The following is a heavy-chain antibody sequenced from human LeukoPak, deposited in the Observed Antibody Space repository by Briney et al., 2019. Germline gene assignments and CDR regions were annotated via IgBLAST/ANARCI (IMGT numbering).Heavy chain of an antibody. Sequence: ASVKVSCKASGYTFTGYYMHWLRQAPGQGLEWMGWINPNSGGTNYAQKFQGRVTMTRDTSISTAYMELSRLRSDDTAVYYCATDRTPDRFFRSWGQGTLVAVSS. V-gene: IGHV1-2*02. CDR1: GYTFTGYY. CDR2: INPNSGGT. J-gene: IGHJ4*02. CDR3: ATDRTPDRFFRS. D-gene: IGHD3-3*01.